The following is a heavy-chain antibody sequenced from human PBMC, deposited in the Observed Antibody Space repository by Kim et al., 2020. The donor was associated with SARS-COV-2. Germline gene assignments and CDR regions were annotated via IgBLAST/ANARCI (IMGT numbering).Heavy chain of an antibody. CDR1: GFTFSSYS. J-gene: IGHJ4*02. CDR3: ARDYYESSGSPQRAFDY. Sequence: GGSLRLSCAASGFTFSSYSMNWVRQAPGKGLEWVSSISSTSSYINYADSVKGRFTISRDNAKNSLYLQMNSLRAEDMAVYYCARDYYESSGSPQRAFDYWGQGTLATVSS. V-gene: IGHV3-21*01. D-gene: IGHD3-22*01. CDR2: ISSTSSYI.